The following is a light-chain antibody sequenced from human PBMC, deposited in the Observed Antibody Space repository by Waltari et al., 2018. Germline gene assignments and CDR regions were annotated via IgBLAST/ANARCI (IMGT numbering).Light chain of an antibody. CDR1: QSVRSN. CDR3: QQYNNWPPWT. Sequence: EVVMTQSPATLSVSPGEGATVSCRASQSVRSNVAWYQQTPGQAPRLLICGASTRAPGIPDRFSGSGSGTEFILTISSLQSEDFAVYYCQQYNNWPPWTFGQGTKVEIK. CDR2: GAS. J-gene: IGKJ1*01. V-gene: IGKV3-15*01.